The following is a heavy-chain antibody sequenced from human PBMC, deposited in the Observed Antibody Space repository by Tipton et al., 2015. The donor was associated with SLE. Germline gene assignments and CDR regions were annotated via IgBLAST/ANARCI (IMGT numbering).Heavy chain of an antibody. D-gene: IGHD6-13*01. Sequence: QLVQSGAEVKKPGASVKVSCKASGYTFTNYGISWVRQAPGQGLEWMGWISGYNGNTNYAQNLQGRVTMTTDTSTSTAYMELRSLRSDDTAVYYCARGGGAAAYWVVVYDAFDIWGQGTMVTVSS. CDR3: ARGGGAAAYWVVVYDAFDI. CDR2: ISGYNGNT. CDR1: GYTFTNYG. J-gene: IGHJ3*02. V-gene: IGHV1-18*01.